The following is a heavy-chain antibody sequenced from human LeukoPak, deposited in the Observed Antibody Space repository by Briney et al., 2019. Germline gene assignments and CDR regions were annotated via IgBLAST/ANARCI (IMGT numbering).Heavy chain of an antibody. D-gene: IGHD3-22*01. V-gene: IGHV4-4*07. CDR1: GGSIISYY. CDR3: ARAYQDFYYDSPDAFDI. Sequence: PSETLSLTCTVSGGSIISYYWSWIRQPAGKGLEWIGRIYTSGSTNYNPSLKSRVTMSVDTSKNQFSLKLSSVTAADTAVYYCARAYQDFYYDSPDAFDIWGQGTMVTVSS. CDR2: IYTSGST. J-gene: IGHJ3*02.